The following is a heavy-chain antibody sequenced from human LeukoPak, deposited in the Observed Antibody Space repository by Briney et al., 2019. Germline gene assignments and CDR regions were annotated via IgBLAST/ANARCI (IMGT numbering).Heavy chain of an antibody. Sequence: KVSCKASGYTFTSYGISWVRQAPGQGLEWMGIIYPSDSDIRISPSFQGQVTISVDKSINTAYLQWSSLKASDTAIYYCARRAVVIGVGYFDYWGQGTLVTVSS. V-gene: IGHV5-51*01. J-gene: IGHJ4*02. CDR1: GYTFTSYG. CDR2: IYPSDSDI. D-gene: IGHD4-23*01. CDR3: ARRAVVIGVGYFDY.